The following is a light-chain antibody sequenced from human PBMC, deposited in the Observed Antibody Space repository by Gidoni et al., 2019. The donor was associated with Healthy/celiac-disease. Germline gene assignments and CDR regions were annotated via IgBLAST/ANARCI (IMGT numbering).Light chain of an antibody. J-gene: IGKJ4*01. CDR2: WAS. CDR1: QSLLSTSNNKNF. V-gene: IGKV4-1*01. CDR3: QQYYNAPIT. Sequence: DIVMTPSPDSLPVSLGERASIPCRSSQSLLSTSNNKNFLAWYRQKAGQPPKLLIYWASTRESGVPDRFSGSGSGTQFTLTISSLQAEDVAVYYCQQYYNAPITFGGGTKVEIK.